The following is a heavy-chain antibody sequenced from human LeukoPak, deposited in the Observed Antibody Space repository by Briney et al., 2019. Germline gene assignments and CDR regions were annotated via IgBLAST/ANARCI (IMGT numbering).Heavy chain of an antibody. V-gene: IGHV4-39*01. Sequence: PSETLSLTCTVSGGSISSTTYNWGWLRQPPGQGLEWIGSIYYSGSTYYNPSLKRRVTISVDTSKNQFSLKLSSVTAADTAVYYCARRGPDSSAWPFDYWGQGTLVTVSS. CDR2: IYYSGST. CDR3: ARRGPDSSAWPFDY. D-gene: IGHD6-19*01. J-gene: IGHJ4*02. CDR1: GGSISSTTYN.